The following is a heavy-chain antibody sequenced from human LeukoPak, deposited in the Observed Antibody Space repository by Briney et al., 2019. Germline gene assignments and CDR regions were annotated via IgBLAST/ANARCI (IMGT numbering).Heavy chain of an antibody. CDR3: TKDKGYGDYYYYYGMDV. J-gene: IGHJ6*02. V-gene: IGHV3-30*18. D-gene: IGHD4-17*01. CDR1: GFTFSNHG. Sequence: GRSLRLSCAASGFTFSNHGMHWVRQAPGKGLEWVTGISYDGTSQYYADSVKGRFTISRDNSRNTMFLQMNSLRAEDTALYYCTKDKGYGDYYYYYGMDVWGQGTTVTVSS. CDR2: ISYDGTSQ.